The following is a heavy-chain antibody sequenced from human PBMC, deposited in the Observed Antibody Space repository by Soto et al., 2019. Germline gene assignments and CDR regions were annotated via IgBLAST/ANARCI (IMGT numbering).Heavy chain of an antibody. D-gene: IGHD4-17*01. V-gene: IGHV3-74*01. CDR2: INIYGSTT. CDR3: ARVRNGDWYFDS. Sequence: EVQLVEAGGGLVQPGGSLRLSCAASGFTFSTYWMHWVRQVPGKGLVWVSRINIYGSTTSYADSVRGRFTISRDNAKDTVYLQMNSLRAEDTAVYYCARVRNGDWYFDSWGQGTLVTVSS. J-gene: IGHJ4*02. CDR1: GFTFSTYW.